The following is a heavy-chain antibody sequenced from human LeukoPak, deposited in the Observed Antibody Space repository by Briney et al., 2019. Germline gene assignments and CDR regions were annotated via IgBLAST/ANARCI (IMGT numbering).Heavy chain of an antibody. J-gene: IGHJ4*02. D-gene: IGHD1-26*01. V-gene: IGHV3-21*06. Sequence: KTGGSLRLSCAASGFTFSSYSMNWVRQAPGKGLEWVSSISSSSSYIYYADSVKGRFTISRDNAKNSLYLQMNSLRAEDTAVYYCARALFSGSYPRYFDYWGQGTLVTVSS. CDR3: ARALFSGSYPRYFDY. CDR2: ISSSSSYI. CDR1: GFTFSSYS.